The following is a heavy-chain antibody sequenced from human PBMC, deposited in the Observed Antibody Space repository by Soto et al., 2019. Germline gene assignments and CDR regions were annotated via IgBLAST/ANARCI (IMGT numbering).Heavy chain of an antibody. V-gene: IGHV1-18*01. CDR3: ARVVGALGHWFDP. CDR2: ISAYNGNT. D-gene: IGHD1-26*01. CDR1: GYTFTSYG. J-gene: IGHJ5*02. Sequence: QVQLVQSGAEVKKPGASVKVSCKASGYTFTSYGISWVRQAPGQGLEWMGRISAYNGNTNYAQKLQGRVTMTTDTSTSTASMERRSLRSDDTAVYYCARVVGALGHWFDPWGQGTLVTVSS.